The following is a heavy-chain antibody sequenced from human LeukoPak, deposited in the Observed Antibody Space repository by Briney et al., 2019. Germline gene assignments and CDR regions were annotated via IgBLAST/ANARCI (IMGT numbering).Heavy chain of an antibody. CDR1: GFTFSSYG. Sequence: GGSLRLSCAASGFTFSSYGMSWVRQAPGKGLEWVCFIRSKLYGETTEYAASVKGRFSISREDSKSIAYLQMNSLKTEDTAVYYCSRGVGATTPRYFDLWGRGTLVTVSS. J-gene: IGHJ2*01. CDR2: IRSKLYGETT. V-gene: IGHV3-49*04. D-gene: IGHD1-26*01. CDR3: SRGVGATTPRYFDL.